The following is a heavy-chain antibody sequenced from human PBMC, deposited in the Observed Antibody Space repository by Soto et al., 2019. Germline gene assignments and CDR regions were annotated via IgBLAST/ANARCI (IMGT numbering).Heavy chain of an antibody. CDR3: ASGSIYYGSGSFDY. V-gene: IGHV4-4*02. CDR1: GGSISSSNW. Sequence: SSETLSLTCAVSGGSISSSNWWSWVRQPPGKGLEWIGEIYHSGSTNYNPSLKSRVTISVDKSKNQFSLKLSSVTAADTAVYYCASGSIYYGSGSFDYWGQGTLVTVS. J-gene: IGHJ4*02. D-gene: IGHD3-10*01. CDR2: IYHSGST.